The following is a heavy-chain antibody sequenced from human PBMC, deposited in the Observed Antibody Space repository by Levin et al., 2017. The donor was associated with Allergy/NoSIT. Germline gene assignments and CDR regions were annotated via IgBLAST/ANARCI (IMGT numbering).Heavy chain of an antibody. J-gene: IGHJ6*02. D-gene: IGHD3-3*01. CDR3: ARGDTIFGGGMDV. V-gene: IGHV3-48*03. CDR2: ISTSGSGT. CDR1: GITFSSYE. Sequence: PGGSLRLSCAASGITFSSYEMNWVRQPPGKGLEWLSYISTSGSGTYYADSVKGRFTISRDNAKNSLYLQMNSLRAEDTAVYYCARGDTIFGGGMDVWGQGTTVTVSS.